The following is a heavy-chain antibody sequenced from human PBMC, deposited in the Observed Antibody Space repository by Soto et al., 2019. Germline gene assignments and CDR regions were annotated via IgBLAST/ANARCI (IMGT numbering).Heavy chain of an antibody. CDR2: VSYDATDK. V-gene: IGHV3-30*18. CDR3: AKSLNAPPYYYYGMDV. CDR1: GFTFSSYG. Sequence: PGGSLRLSCAASGFTFSSYGMHWVRQAPGKGLEWVAVVSYDATDKYYADSVKGRFTISRDNSKNTLYLQMNSLRAEDTAVYYCAKSLNAPPYYYYGMDVWGQGTTVTVSS. J-gene: IGHJ6*02.